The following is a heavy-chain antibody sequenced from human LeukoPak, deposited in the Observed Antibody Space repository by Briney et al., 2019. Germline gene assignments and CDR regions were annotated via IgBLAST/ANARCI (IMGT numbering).Heavy chain of an antibody. Sequence: GGSLRLSCAASGFTFSSYNMNWDRQAPGKGLEWVAYISSSSSTIYYADSVKGRITISRDNAKNSLYLQMNSLRAEDTAVYSCARDQVAGTFDYWGQGTQVTVSS. CDR2: ISSSSSTI. CDR3: ARDQVAGTFDY. CDR1: GFTFSSYN. J-gene: IGHJ4*02. D-gene: IGHD6-19*01. V-gene: IGHV3-48*04.